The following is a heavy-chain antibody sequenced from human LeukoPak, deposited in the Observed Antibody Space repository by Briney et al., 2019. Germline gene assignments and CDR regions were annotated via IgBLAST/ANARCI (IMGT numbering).Heavy chain of an antibody. CDR2: IWYDGSNK. Sequence: GGSLRLSCAASGFTFSSYGMHWVRQAPGKGLEWVAVIWYDGSNKYYADSVKGRFTISRDNSKNTLYLQMNSLRAEDTAVYYCARDDYGDPRNYYYGTDVWGQGTTVTVSS. J-gene: IGHJ6*02. D-gene: IGHD4-17*01. V-gene: IGHV3-33*01. CDR3: ARDDYGDPRNYYYGTDV. CDR1: GFTFSSYG.